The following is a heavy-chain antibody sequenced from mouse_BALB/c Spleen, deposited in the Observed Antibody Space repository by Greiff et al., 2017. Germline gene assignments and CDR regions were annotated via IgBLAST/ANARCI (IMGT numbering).Heavy chain of an antibody. J-gene: IGHJ4*01. CDR1: GFTFSSYG. CDR2: ISSGGSYT. D-gene: IGHD2-4*01. V-gene: IGHV5-6*01. Sequence: EVQLVESGGDLVKPGGSLKLSCAASGFTFSSYGMSWVRQTPDKRLEWVATISSGGSYTYYPDSVKGRFTISRDNAKNTLYLQMSSLKSEDTAMYYCARHREDDYHYYAMDDWGQGTSVTVSS. CDR3: ARHREDDYHYYAMDD.